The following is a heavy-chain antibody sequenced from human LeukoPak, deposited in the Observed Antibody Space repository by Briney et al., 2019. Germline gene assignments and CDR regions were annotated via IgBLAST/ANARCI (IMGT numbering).Heavy chain of an antibody. J-gene: IGHJ6*02. Sequence: SQTLSLTCTVAGGSISSGGYWWSWIRQDPVMGLEWIGCKYYSGNTYYNPSLKSRANISVDTSKNQFSLRLSSVTAADTAVYYCARGHSTSSSYSCKGMDVWGQGTTVTVSS. D-gene: IGHD6-6*01. CDR2: KYYSGNT. V-gene: IGHV4-31*03. CDR3: ARGHSTSSSYSCKGMDV. CDR1: GGSISSGGYW.